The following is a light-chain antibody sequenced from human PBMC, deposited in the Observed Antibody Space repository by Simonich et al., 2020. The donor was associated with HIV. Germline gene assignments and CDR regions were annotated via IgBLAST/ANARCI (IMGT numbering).Light chain of an antibody. Sequence: QSALTQPASVSASPGQSITISCTGTSSDVGGYNYVSWSQQHPGKAPKLMIYDVSKRPSGVSTRFSGSKSGNTASLAISGLQAEDEADYYCSSYTSSSTVVFGGGTKLTVL. CDR2: DVS. V-gene: IGLV2-14*01. CDR3: SSYTSSSTVV. J-gene: IGLJ2*01. CDR1: SSDVGGYNY.